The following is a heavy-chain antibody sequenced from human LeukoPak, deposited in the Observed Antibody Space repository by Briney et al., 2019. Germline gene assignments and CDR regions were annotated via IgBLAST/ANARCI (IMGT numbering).Heavy chain of an antibody. CDR1: GVTFNSYW. CDR2: IYRDGSEK. J-gene: IGHJ4*02. V-gene: IGHV3-7*01. D-gene: IGHD3-10*01. CDR3: ARIYYFGDNNWRYFDN. Sequence: PGGSLRLSCAAAGVTFNSYWMSWVRQAPGKGLEWVANIYRDGSEKQYGDSVKGRFTTSRDNAKNSLYLQMNSLRAEDTAIYYCARIYYFGDNNWRYFDNWGQGTLVTVSS.